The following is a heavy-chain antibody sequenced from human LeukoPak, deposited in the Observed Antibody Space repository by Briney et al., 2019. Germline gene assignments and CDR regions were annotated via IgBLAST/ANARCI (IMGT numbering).Heavy chain of an antibody. V-gene: IGHV4-34*01. J-gene: IGHJ4*02. CDR1: GGSFSGYY. Sequence: SETLSLTCVVYGGSFSGYYWSWIRQPPGKGLEWIGEINHSGSTNYNPSLKSRVTISVDTSKNQFSLKLSSVTAADTAVYYCARLGEDTAMGKGPHWGQGTLVTVSS. D-gene: IGHD5-18*01. CDR2: INHSGST. CDR3: ARLGEDTAMGKGPH.